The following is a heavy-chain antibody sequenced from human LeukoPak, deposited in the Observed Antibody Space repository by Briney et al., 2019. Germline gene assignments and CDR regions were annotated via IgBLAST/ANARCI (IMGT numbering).Heavy chain of an antibody. D-gene: IGHD1-7*01. CDR3: ARGRITGTTNY. Sequence: PSETLSLTCAVSGGSIASDGYSWNWIRQPPGKGLEWIRCIHHSGSSYYNPSLKSRITISVDRSKSLFSLKLSSVTAADTAVYYCARGRITGTTNYWGQGTLVTVSS. CDR1: GGSIASDGYS. CDR2: IHHSGSS. J-gene: IGHJ4*02. V-gene: IGHV4-30-2*01.